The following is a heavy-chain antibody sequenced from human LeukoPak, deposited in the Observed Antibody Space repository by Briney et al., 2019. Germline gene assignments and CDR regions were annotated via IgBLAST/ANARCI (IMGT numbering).Heavy chain of an antibody. V-gene: IGHV3-23*01. CDR1: GFTFRSYA. CDR3: APLETT. CDR2: ISGSGANT. J-gene: IGHJ4*02. Sequence: GGSLRLSCAASGFTFRSYAMSWVRQAPGKGLEWVSGISGSGANTFYADSVKGRFTIPRDNSKKTLYLQMNSLTDGDTAVYYCAPLETTWGQGTLVTVSS. D-gene: IGHD4-17*01.